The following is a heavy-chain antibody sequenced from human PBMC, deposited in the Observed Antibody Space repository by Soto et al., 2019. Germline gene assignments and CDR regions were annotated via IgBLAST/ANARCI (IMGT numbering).Heavy chain of an antibody. CDR1: GYTFTSYY. V-gene: IGHV1-46*03. CDR2: INPSGGST. D-gene: IGHD2-15*01. J-gene: IGHJ5*02. Sequence: QVQLVQSGAEVKKPGASVKVSCKASGYTFTSYYMHWVRQAPGQGLECMGIINPSGGSTSYAQKFQGRVTMTRDTSTSIVYMELSSLRTEDTAVYYCAGYCSGGRKINWFDPWGEGTLVTVSS. CDR3: AGYCSGGRKINWFDP.